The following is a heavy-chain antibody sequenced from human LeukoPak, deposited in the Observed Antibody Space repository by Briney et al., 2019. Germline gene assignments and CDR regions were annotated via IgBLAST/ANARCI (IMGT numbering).Heavy chain of an antibody. D-gene: IGHD3-22*01. Sequence: PGGSLRLSCAASGFTFSSYSMNWVRQAPGKGLEWVSYISSSSSTIYYADSVKGRFTISRDNAKNSLYLQMNSLRDEDTAVYYCVRSAFHAGSGNYYDYWGQGTLVTVSS. V-gene: IGHV3-48*02. CDR3: VRSAFHAGSGNYYDY. CDR1: GFTFSSYS. CDR2: ISSSSSTI. J-gene: IGHJ4*02.